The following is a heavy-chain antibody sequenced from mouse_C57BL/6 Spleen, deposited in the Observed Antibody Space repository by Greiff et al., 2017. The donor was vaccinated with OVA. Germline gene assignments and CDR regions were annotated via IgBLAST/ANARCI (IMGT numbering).Heavy chain of an antibody. CDR1: GFTFSDYG. CDR3: ARGRYGNYFDY. D-gene: IGHD2-10*02. Sequence: EVKLMESGGGLVKPGGSLKLSCAASGFTFSDYGMHWVRQAPEKGLEWVAYISSGSSTIYYADTVKGRFTISRDNAKNTLFLQMTSRRSEDTAMYYCARGRYGNYFDYWGQGTTLTVSS. CDR2: ISSGSSTI. J-gene: IGHJ2*01. V-gene: IGHV5-17*01.